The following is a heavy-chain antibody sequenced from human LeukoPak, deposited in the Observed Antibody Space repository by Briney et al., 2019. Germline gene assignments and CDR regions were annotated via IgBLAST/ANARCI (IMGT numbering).Heavy chain of an antibody. J-gene: IGHJ4*02. D-gene: IGHD3-9*01. CDR2: IDPNSGGT. CDR1: GYTFTGYY. V-gene: IGHV1-2*02. CDR3: ARGDDILTGYQAGPPYYFDY. Sequence: ASVKVSCKASGYTFTGYYMHWVRQAPGQGLEWMGWIDPNSGGTNYAQKFQGRVTMTRDTSISTAYMELSRLRSDDTAVYYCARGDDILTGYQAGPPYYFDYWGQGTLVTVSS.